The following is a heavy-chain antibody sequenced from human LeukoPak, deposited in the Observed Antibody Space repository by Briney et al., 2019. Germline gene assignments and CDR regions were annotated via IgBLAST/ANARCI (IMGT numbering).Heavy chain of an antibody. CDR3: ARDRRVVTIRYYFDY. Sequence: GPSLRLSCAASGFTFSSYAMHWVRQAPGKGLEWVAVISYDGSNKYYADSVKGRFTISRDNSKNTLYLQMNRLRAEDTAVYYCARDRRVVTIRYYFDYWGQGTLVTVSS. J-gene: IGHJ4*02. CDR1: GFTFSSYA. CDR2: ISYDGSNK. D-gene: IGHD3-3*01. V-gene: IGHV3-30-3*01.